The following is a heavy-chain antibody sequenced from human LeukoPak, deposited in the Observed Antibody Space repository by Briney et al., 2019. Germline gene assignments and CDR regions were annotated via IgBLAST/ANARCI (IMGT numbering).Heavy chain of an antibody. Sequence: ASVKVSCKASGYTFIDYYIHWVRQAPGQGLEWMGRINPNSGGTSYAQKFHDRVTMTRDASISTAYVELSRLRSDDTAVYYCARDLAGYSSGWYYFDYWGQGTLVTVSS. CDR1: GYTFIDYY. CDR3: ARDLAGYSSGWYYFDY. V-gene: IGHV1-2*06. D-gene: IGHD6-19*01. J-gene: IGHJ4*02. CDR2: INPNSGGT.